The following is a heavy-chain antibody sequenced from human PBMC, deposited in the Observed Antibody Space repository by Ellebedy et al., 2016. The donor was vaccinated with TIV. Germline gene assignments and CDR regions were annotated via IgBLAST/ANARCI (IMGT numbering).Heavy chain of an antibody. CDR2: MDPNSGNT. V-gene: IGHV1-8*01. CDR3: ARDFLRAPDGSESYNNWFDP. D-gene: IGHD3-10*01. CDR1: GYTFTSYD. J-gene: IGHJ5*02. Sequence: ASVKVSCXASGYTFTSYDINWVRQATGQGLEWMGWMDPNSGNTGYAQKFQDRVTITADESTRTAYMELSSLRSEDTAVYYCARDFLRAPDGSESYNNWFDPWGQGTLVTVSS.